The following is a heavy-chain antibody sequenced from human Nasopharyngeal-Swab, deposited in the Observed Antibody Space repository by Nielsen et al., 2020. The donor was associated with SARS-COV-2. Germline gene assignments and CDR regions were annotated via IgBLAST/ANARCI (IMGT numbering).Heavy chain of an antibody. CDR2: ISGSGGST. CDR1: GFTFSSYA. CDR3: AKHHGRGAYFDY. Sequence: GESLKISCAASGFTFSSYAMSWVRQAPGKGLEWVSAISGSGGSTYYADSVKGRFTISRDNSKNTLYLQMNSLRAEDTAAYYCAKHHGRGAYFDYWGQGTLVTVSS. J-gene: IGHJ4*02. V-gene: IGHV3-23*01.